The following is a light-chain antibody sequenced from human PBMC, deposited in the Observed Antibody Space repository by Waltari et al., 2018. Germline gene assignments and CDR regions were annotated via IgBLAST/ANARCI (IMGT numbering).Light chain of an antibody. CDR2: HNS. V-gene: IGLV1-40*01. CDR3: QSFDSSLNAVL. CDR1: SSNIGAGYD. Sequence: QSVLTQPPSVSGPPGQRVTISCTGSSSNIGAGYDVHWYQQFPGTAPKLLIYHNSKRPSGVPDRFSGSKSGTSASLAITGLLAEDEADYYCQSFDSSLNAVLFGGGTKLTVL. J-gene: IGLJ2*01.